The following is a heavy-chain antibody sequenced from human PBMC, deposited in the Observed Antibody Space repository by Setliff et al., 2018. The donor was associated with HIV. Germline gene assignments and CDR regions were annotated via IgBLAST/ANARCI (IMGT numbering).Heavy chain of an antibody. J-gene: IGHJ3*02. CDR3: AKDGDYRSGDYDAFDI. D-gene: IGHD6-25*01. Sequence: PGESLTISCAASGFTFTAHGMHWVRQAPDKGLEWVAFINYDENSEYYADSVKGRVTISRDNFRNTVDLQMNNLRPEDTAAYYCAKDGDYRSGDYDAFDIWGQGTMVTVSS. CDR1: GFTFTAHG. V-gene: IGHV3-30*02. CDR2: INYDENSE.